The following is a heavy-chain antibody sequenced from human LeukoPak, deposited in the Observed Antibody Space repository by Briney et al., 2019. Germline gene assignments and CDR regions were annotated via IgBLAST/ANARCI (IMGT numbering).Heavy chain of an antibody. D-gene: IGHD3-10*01. J-gene: IGHJ4*02. V-gene: IGHV3-30*02. Sequence: GGSLRLSCAASGFTFTSYGMHWVRQAPGKGLEWLAFIRYDGSRKYYPDSVKGRITISRDNSKNTLYLQMSSLRAEDTAVYYCVKDRFGLQGLDSWGQGTLVTVSS. CDR1: GFTFTSYG. CDR3: VKDRFGLQGLDS. CDR2: IRYDGSRK.